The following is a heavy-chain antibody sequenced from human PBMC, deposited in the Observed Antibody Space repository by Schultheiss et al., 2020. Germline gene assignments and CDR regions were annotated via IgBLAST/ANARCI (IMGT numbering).Heavy chain of an antibody. CDR2: VSYGGRT. J-gene: IGHJ5*02. Sequence: SETLSLTCAVYGGSISSYYWTWIRQTPGKGLEWLGYVSYGGRTDYNPSLKNRVAMSSDTSVNQFSLTLSSVTAADTAVYFCARMSLGIFALVAWGKGILVNVYS. CDR1: GGSISSYY. D-gene: IGHD3-3*01. V-gene: IGHV4-59*01. CDR3: ARMSLGIFALVA.